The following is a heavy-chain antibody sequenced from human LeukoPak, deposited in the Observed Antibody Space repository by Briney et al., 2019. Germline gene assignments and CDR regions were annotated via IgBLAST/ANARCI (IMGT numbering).Heavy chain of an antibody. CDR3: AKNQYYYDSAADY. Sequence: PGGSLRLSCAASGFTFSSYAMSWVRQAPGKGLEWDSAISGSGGSTYYADSVKGRFTISRDNSKNTLYLQMNSLRAEDTAVYYCAKNQYYYDSAADYWGQGTLVTVSS. J-gene: IGHJ4*02. D-gene: IGHD3-22*01. CDR1: GFTFSSYA. V-gene: IGHV3-23*01. CDR2: ISGSGGST.